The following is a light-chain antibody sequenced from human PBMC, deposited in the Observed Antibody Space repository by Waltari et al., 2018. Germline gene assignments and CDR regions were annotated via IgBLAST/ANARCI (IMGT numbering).Light chain of an antibody. CDR2: DDS. Sequence: SYVLTQPPSVSVAPGQTARITCGGNNIGSRTVHWYQQKPGQAPVLVVYDDSARPSGIPERFSGSNSGNTATLTISSVEGGDEADYYCQVWDSSSDHPVFGGGTKLTVL. J-gene: IGLJ3*02. CDR1: NIGSRT. CDR3: QVWDSSSDHPV. V-gene: IGLV3-21*02.